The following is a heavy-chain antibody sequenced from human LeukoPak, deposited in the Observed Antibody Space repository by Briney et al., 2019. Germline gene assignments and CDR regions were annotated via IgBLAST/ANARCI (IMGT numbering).Heavy chain of an antibody. Sequence: PGGSPRLSCAASGFTFSSYWMSWVRQAPGKGLEWVANIKQDGSEKYYVNSVKGRFTISRDNAKNSLYLQMNSLRAEDTAVYYCARDYGFGYSSSWHVDWFDPWGQGTLVTVSS. D-gene: IGHD6-13*01. CDR1: GFTFSSYW. V-gene: IGHV3-7*01. J-gene: IGHJ5*02. CDR3: ARDYGFGYSSSWHVDWFDP. CDR2: IKQDGSEK.